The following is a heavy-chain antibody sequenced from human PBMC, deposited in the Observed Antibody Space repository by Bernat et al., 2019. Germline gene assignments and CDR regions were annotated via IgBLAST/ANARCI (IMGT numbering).Heavy chain of an antibody. CDR3: ARWGVRGIRYMTTVTFLDY. CDR2: INHSGST. Sequence: QVQLQQWGAGLLKPSETLSLTCAVYGGSFSGYYWSWIRQPPGKGLEWIGEINHSGSTNYNPSLKSRVTIAVDTSKNQFSLKLSSVTAADTAVYYCARWGVRGIRYMTTVTFLDYWGQGTLVTVSS. V-gene: IGHV4-34*01. CDR1: GGSFSGYY. J-gene: IGHJ4*02. D-gene: IGHD4-17*01.